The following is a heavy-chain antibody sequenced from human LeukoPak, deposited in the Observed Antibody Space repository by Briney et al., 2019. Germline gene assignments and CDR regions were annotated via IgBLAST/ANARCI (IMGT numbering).Heavy chain of an antibody. Sequence: PGGSLRLSCAASGFTFSDPYMSWIRQAPGKGLECLSYISGSGTDINYADSVRGRFTISRDNAKNLLYLQMNDLRVEDTAVYYCARDVYYNWFDPWGQGTLVTVSS. CDR2: ISGSGTDI. V-gene: IGHV3-11*04. CDR3: ARDVYYNWFDP. CDR1: GFTFSDPY. D-gene: IGHD2-8*01. J-gene: IGHJ5*02.